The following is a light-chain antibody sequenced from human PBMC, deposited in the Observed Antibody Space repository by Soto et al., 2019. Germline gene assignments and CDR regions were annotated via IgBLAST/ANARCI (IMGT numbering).Light chain of an antibody. J-gene: IGLJ1*01. CDR2: EVT. CDR3: SSYGGSNNFV. V-gene: IGLV2-8*01. CDR1: SSDVGGYNF. Sequence: QSVLTQPPSASGPPGQSVTISCTGTSSDVGGYNFVSWYQHFPGKAPKLIIYEVTKRPSGVPDRFSGSKSGNTASLTVSGLQTDDEADYYCSSYGGSNNFVFGTGTKVTAL.